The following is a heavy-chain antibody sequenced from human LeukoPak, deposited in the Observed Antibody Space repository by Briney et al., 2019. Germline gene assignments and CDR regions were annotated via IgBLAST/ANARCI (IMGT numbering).Heavy chain of an antibody. Sequence: GGSLRLSCAASGFTVSSNYMSWVRQAPGKGLEWVSVIYSGGSTYYADSVKGRFTISRDNSKNTLYLQMNSLRAEDTAVYYCAREGPRRVGATSGYFDYWGQGTLVTVSS. CDR2: IYSGGST. V-gene: IGHV3-66*02. D-gene: IGHD1-26*01. CDR1: GFTVSSNY. CDR3: AREGPRRVGATSGYFDY. J-gene: IGHJ4*02.